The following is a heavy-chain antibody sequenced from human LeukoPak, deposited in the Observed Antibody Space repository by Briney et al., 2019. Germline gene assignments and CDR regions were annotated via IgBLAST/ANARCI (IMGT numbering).Heavy chain of an antibody. V-gene: IGHV4-39*07. D-gene: IGHD6-6*01. CDR2: IYYSGST. J-gene: IGHJ4*02. CDR3: ARADSSSSLFDY. Sequence: SETLSLTCTVSGGSISSSNSYWGWIRQPPGKGLDWIGNIYYSGSTNYNPSLKSRVTISVDTSKNQFSLKLSSVTAADTAVYYCARADSSSSLFDYWGQGTLVTVSS. CDR1: GGSISSSNSY.